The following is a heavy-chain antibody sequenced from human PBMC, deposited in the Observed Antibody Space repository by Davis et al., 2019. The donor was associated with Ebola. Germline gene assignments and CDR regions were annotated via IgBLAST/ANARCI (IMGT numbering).Heavy chain of an antibody. CDR2: MNPNSDNR. Sequence: ASVKVSCKASGYTFANYDIHWVRQATGQGLEWMGWMNPNSDNRGYAQKFQGRVTMIGSTSISTAYMELSSLKSEDTAVYYCATTAVTTDYNFGMDVWGQGTAVIVSS. CDR3: ATTAVTTDYNFGMDV. J-gene: IGHJ6*02. V-gene: IGHV1-8*01. D-gene: IGHD4-17*01. CDR1: GYTFANYD.